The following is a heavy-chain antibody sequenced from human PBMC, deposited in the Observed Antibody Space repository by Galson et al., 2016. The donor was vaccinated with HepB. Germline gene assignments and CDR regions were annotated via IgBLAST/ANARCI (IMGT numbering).Heavy chain of an antibody. D-gene: IGHD3-22*01. CDR2: IYFRGTT. V-gene: IGHV4-59*01. CDR1: GGPITDYY. CDR3: ARDRYYDNSGFRRFDY. J-gene: IGHJ4*02. Sequence: LSLTCNVSGGPITDYYWSWIRQPPGKGLEWIGYIYFRGTTNYHPSLDSRVTISVDTSKNQFSLKLTSVTAADTAVYYCARDRYYDNSGFRRFDYWGRGTLVSVSS.